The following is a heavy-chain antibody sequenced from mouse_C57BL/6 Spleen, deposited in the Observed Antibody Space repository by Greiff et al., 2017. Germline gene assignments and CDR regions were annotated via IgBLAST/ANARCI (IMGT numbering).Heavy chain of an antibody. Sequence: EVQVVESGGGLVKPGGSLKLSCAASGFTFSDYGMHWVRQAPEKGLEWVAYISSGSSTIYSADTVKGRFTISRANAKNTLFLQMTSLRSVDTAMYYCAREDWDGDFDYGGQGTTLTVSS. J-gene: IGHJ2*01. CDR1: GFTFSDYG. V-gene: IGHV5-17*01. D-gene: IGHD4-1*01. CDR2: ISSGSSTI. CDR3: AREDWDGDFDY.